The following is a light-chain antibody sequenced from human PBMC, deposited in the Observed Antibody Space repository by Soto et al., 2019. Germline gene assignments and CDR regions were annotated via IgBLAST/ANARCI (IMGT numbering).Light chain of an antibody. V-gene: IGLV2-14*01. CDR3: SSYTSTTTWV. CDR1: SSDVGGYNY. J-gene: IGLJ1*01. Sequence: QSALTQPASVSGSPGQSITISCTGTSSDVGGYNYVSWYQQHPGKAPKLMIYEVSNRPSGVSNRFSGSKSGNTASLTISGRPAEDAADYYCSSYTSTTTWVFGTGTKVTVL. CDR2: EVS.